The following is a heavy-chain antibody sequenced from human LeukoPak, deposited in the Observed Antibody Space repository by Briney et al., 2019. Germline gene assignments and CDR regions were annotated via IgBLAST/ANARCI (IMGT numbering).Heavy chain of an antibody. CDR3: ARVNRKWGYRIQNAAALDI. J-gene: IGHJ3*02. CDR2: MNPNSGNT. V-gene: IGHV1-8*01. D-gene: IGHD5-12*01. Sequence: ASVKVYCKASGYTFTSYDINWVRQATGQGLERMGWMNPNSGNTGYAQKFQGRVTMTRNTSISTAYMELSSLRSGDTAVYYCARVNRKWGYRIQNAAALDIWGQGTMVTVSS. CDR1: GYTFTSYD.